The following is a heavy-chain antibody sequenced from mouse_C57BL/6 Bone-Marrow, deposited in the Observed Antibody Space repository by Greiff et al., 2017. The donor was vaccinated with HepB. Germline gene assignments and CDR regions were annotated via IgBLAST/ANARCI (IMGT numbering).Heavy chain of an antibody. CDR1: GFTFSSYA. CDR3: ARVPYYSNYGYFDY. CDR2: ISDGGSYT. J-gene: IGHJ2*01. Sequence: DVMLVESGGGLVKPGGSLKLSCAASGFTFSSYAMSWVRQTPEKRLEWVATISDGGSYTYYPDNVKGRFTISRDNAKNNLYLQMSHLKSEDTAMYYCARVPYYSNYGYFDYWGQGTTLTVSS. V-gene: IGHV5-4*03. D-gene: IGHD2-5*01.